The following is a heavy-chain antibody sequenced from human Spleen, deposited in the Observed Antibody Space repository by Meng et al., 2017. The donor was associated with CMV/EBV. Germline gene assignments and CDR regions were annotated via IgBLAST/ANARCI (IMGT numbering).Heavy chain of an antibody. D-gene: IGHD6-25*01. CDR3: ANLGSYWYFDL. V-gene: IGHV3-23*01. CDR2: NSENGGEK. J-gene: IGHJ2*01. Sequence: GKGRGGVTVNSENGGEKNNAESVKGRFTITRDNPKNTLFLQMNSLRAEDTAVYYCANLGSYWYFDLWGRGTLVTVSS.